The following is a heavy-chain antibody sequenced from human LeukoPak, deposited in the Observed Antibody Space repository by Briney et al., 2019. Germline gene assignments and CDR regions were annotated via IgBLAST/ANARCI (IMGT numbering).Heavy chain of an antibody. CDR1: GFTFSSYA. J-gene: IGHJ5*02. CDR3: ARESGYDLGETNWFDP. Sequence: GGSLRLSCAASGFTFSSYAMSWVRQAPGKGLEWVSAISGSGGSTYYADSVKGRFTISRDNSKNTLYLQMNSLRAEDTAVYYCARESGYDLGETNWFDPWGQGTLVTVSS. D-gene: IGHD5-12*01. CDR2: ISGSGGST. V-gene: IGHV3-23*01.